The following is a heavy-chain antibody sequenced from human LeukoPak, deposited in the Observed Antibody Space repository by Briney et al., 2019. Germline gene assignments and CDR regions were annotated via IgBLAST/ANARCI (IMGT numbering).Heavy chain of an antibody. Sequence: ASVKVSCKASGYTFTSYGISWVRQAPGQGLEWMGIINPGGGSTTYAQKFQGRVTMTRDTSTSTFYMELSSLRSEDTAVYYCARAPPTVDVFDPWGQGTLVTVSS. CDR1: GYTFTSYG. D-gene: IGHD6-19*01. CDR2: INPGGGST. J-gene: IGHJ5*02. V-gene: IGHV1-46*01. CDR3: ARAPPTVDVFDP.